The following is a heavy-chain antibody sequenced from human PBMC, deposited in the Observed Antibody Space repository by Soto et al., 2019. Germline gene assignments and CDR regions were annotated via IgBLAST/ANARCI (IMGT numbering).Heavy chain of an antibody. D-gene: IGHD2-2*01. CDR2: IYYSGST. J-gene: IGHJ6*02. V-gene: IGHV4-30-4*01. Sequence: SWTLSLTCTVSGGSISSGDYYWSWIRQPPGKGLEWIGYIYYSGSTSYNASLKSRTSISADPSNNQFSLKLHSLTAADTAVYFCGTMPIVVEPAPMDVWGPGTSVTVS. CDR3: GTMPIVVEPAPMDV. CDR1: GGSISSGDYY.